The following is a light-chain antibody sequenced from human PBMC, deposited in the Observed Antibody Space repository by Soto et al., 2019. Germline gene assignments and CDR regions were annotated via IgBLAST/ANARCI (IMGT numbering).Light chain of an antibody. V-gene: IGKV3-20*01. J-gene: IGKJ5*01. CDR2: GAS. CDR1: QSVSSSY. CDR3: QQYGSSSIT. Sequence: ERVMTQSPATLSVSPGERATLSCRASQSVSSSYLAWYQQKPGQAPRLLIYGASSRATGIPDRFSGSGSGTDFTLTISRLEPEDFAVYYCQQYGSSSITFGQGTRLEI.